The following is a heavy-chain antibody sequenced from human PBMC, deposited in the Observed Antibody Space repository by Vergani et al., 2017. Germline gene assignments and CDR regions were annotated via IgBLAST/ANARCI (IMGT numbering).Heavy chain of an antibody. D-gene: IGHD1-1*01. Sequence: QVQLAESGGGRVQPGRSLRLSCAASGFSFSSHAIHWVRQAPGKGLEWVAVISKDGTQKYYADSVKGRFTISRDNSKSTLYLQMNSLRTEDTAVYYCATKSCGTPGCQIGYFREWGQGTLVTVSS. CDR2: ISKDGTQK. CDR1: GFSFSSHA. J-gene: IGHJ1*01. CDR3: ATKSCGTPGCQIGYFRE. V-gene: IGHV3-30*03.